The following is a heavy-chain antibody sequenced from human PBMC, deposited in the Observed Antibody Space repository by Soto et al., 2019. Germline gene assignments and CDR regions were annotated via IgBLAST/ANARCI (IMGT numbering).Heavy chain of an antibody. CDR3: AREVGGNSYTDAFDI. V-gene: IGHV4-59*02. D-gene: IGHD1-26*01. J-gene: IGHJ3*02. Sequence: QVQLQESGPGLVKPSETLSLTCTVSGGSVSTYYWSWIRQPPGKGLEWIGYIYHSGSTNYNPSLKSRVTRSVDTSKNQFSLKLNSVTAADTAVYYCAREVGGNSYTDAFDIWGQGIMVTVSS. CDR2: IYHSGST. CDR1: GGSVSTYY.